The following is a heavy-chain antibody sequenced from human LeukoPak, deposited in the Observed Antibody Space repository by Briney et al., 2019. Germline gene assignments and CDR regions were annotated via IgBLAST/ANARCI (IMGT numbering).Heavy chain of an antibody. V-gene: IGHV6-1*01. CDR3: ARAPSPYYYGSGSYYSRFDY. J-gene: IGHJ4*02. D-gene: IGHD3-10*01. CDR1: GDSVSSNSAA. Sequence: SQTLSLTCAISGDSVSSNSAAWNWIRQSPSRGLEWLGRTYYRSKWYNDYAVSVKSRITINPDTSKNQFSLQLNSVTPEDTAVYYCARAPSPYYYGSGSYYSRFDYWGQGTLVTVSS. CDR2: TYYRSKWYN.